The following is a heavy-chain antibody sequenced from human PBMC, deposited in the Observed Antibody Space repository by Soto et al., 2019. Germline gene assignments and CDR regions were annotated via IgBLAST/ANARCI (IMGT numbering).Heavy chain of an antibody. Sequence: LRLSCAASGFTFSNNWIHWVRQAPGKGLVWVSGIKSDGSSTTYADSVKGRFTISRDNAKNTLYLQMNSLRAEDTAVYYCASAAPFNYGGNSGFDFWGQGTLVTGSS. CDR3: ASAAPFNYGGNSGFDF. CDR2: IKSDGSST. CDR1: GFTFSNNW. V-gene: IGHV3-74*03. J-gene: IGHJ4*02. D-gene: IGHD4-17*01.